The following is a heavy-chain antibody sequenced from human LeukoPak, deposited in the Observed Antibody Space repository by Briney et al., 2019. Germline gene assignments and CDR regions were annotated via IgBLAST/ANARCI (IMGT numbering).Heavy chain of an antibody. CDR2: INSDGSST. CDR1: GFIFSSYW. CDR3: ARERYSSATVFDY. J-gene: IGHJ4*02. V-gene: IGHV3-74*01. Sequence: GGSLRLSCAVSGFIFSSYWMHWVRQAPGKGLVWVSRINSDGSSTSYADSVKGRFTISRDNAKNTLYLQMNSLRAEDTAVYYCARERYSSATVFDYWGQGTLVTVSS. D-gene: IGHD6-19*01.